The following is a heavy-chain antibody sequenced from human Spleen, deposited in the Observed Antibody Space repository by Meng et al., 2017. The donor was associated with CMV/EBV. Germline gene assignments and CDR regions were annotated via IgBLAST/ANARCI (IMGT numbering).Heavy chain of an antibody. CDR3: ASRSPKIAFGGVIPHGMAV. Sequence: SETLSLTCAVYGGSFSGYYWSWIRQPPGKGLEWIGEINHSGSTNYNPSLKSRVTISVDTSTNQFSLKLSSVTAADTAVYYCASRSPKIAFGGVIPHGMAVWGQGTTVTVSS. CDR1: GGSFSGYY. J-gene: IGHJ6*02. CDR2: INHSGST. D-gene: IGHD3-16*02. V-gene: IGHV4-34*01.